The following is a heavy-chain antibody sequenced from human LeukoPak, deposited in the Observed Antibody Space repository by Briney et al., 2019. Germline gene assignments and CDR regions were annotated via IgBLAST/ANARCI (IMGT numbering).Heavy chain of an antibody. CDR2: IKPDGSEK. Sequence: PGGSLRLSCAASGFTFSRYWMTWVRQAPGKGLEWVANIKPDGSEKYYVGSVEGRFTISRDNAKNSLYLQMNSLRAEDTAVYYCAREGVAIDYWGQGTLVTVSS. J-gene: IGHJ4*02. D-gene: IGHD3-3*01. CDR1: GFTFSRYW. V-gene: IGHV3-7*01. CDR3: AREGVAIDY.